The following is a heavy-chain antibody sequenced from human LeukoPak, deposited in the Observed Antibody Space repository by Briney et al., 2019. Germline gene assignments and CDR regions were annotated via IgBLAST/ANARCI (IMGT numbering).Heavy chain of an antibody. CDR2: IYHSGST. CDR1: GFTFSSSGM. V-gene: IGHV4-38-2*01. CDR3: ARGSWYYFDY. J-gene: IGHJ4*02. Sequence: GTLRLSCAASGFTFSSSGMIWVRQAPGKGLEWIGSIYHSGSTYYNPSLKSRVTISVDTSKNQFSLKLSSVTAADTAVYYCARGSWYYFDYWGQGTLVTVSS.